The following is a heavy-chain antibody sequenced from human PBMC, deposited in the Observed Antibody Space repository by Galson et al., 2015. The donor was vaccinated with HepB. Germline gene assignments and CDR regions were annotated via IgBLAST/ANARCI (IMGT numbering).Heavy chain of an antibody. D-gene: IGHD5-18*01. CDR3: ARGGYSYGKFDY. CDR1: GYTFSRYG. J-gene: IGHJ4*02. CDR2: ISGDNANT. Sequence: SCKASGYTFSRYGISWVRQAPGQGLEWMGWISGDNANTNYAQKLQGRVTMTTDTSTSTAYMELTSLRSDDTAAYYCARGGYSYGKFDYWGQGTLVTVSS. V-gene: IGHV1-18*01.